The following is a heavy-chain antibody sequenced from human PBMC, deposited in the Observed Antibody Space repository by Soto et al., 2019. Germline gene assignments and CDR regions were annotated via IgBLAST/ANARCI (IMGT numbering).Heavy chain of an antibody. CDR3: AKDRGWTYYFDY. V-gene: IGHV3-23*01. CDR2: IDGSGDST. J-gene: IGHJ4*02. Sequence: GGSLRLSCATSGFPFRNYAMSLVRQTPGKGLEWVSAIDGSGDSTYHADSVKGRFTISRDNSGNTLYLQMDRLRAEDTAVYFCAKDRGWTYYFDYWGQGALVTVSS. D-gene: IGHD6-19*01. CDR1: GFPFRNYA.